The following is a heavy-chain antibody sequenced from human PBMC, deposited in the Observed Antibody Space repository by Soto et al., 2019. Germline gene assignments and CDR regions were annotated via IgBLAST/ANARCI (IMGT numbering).Heavy chain of an antibody. V-gene: IGHV4-30-2*01. CDR3: ARGPMVRGVMSRYFGY. D-gene: IGHD3-10*01. CDR2: IYHSGST. CDR1: GGSISSGGYS. Sequence: SETLSLTCAVSGGSISSGGYSWSWIRQPPGKGLEWIGYIYHSGSTYYNPSLKSRVTISVDRSKNQFSLKLSSVTAADTAVYYCARGPMVRGVMSRYFGYWGQGTLVTVSS. J-gene: IGHJ4*02.